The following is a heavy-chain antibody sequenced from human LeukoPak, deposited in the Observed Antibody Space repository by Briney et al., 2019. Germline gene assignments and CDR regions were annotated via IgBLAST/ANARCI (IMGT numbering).Heavy chain of an antibody. CDR2: ISGSGGIT. J-gene: IGHJ4*02. D-gene: IGHD5-24*01. CDR1: GFTFSDYE. V-gene: IGHV3-23*01. CDR3: AKDLLQLQYYFDY. Sequence: GGSLRLSCVASGFTFSDYEMNWVRQAPGKGLEWVSVISGSGGITYYADSVKGRFTISRDNSKNTLYLQMNSLRAEDTAVYYCAKDLLQLQYYFDYWGQGTLVTVSS.